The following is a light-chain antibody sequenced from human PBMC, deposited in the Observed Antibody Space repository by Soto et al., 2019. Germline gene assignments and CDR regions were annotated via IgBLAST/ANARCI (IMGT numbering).Light chain of an antibody. V-gene: IGKV3-15*01. CDR2: GAS. J-gene: IGKJ1*01. CDR3: QQYNKWPPWT. Sequence: EILMTQSPATLSVSPGERATLSCRASQSVSSNLAWYQQKPGQAPRLLIYGASTRATGIPVRFSGSGSGTEFTLTISSLQSEDFAVYYCQQYNKWPPWTFGQGTKVEI. CDR1: QSVSSN.